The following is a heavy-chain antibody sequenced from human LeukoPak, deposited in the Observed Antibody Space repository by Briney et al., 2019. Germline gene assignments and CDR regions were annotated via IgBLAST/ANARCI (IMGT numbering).Heavy chain of an antibody. Sequence: SETLSLTCAVYGGSFSGHYWTWIRQPPGKGLEWIGESTHSGSTNYNPSLKSRVTISVDTSKNQFSLKLTSVSAADTAVYHCARGRTGAAALDFWGPGTLVTVSS. D-gene: IGHD2-2*01. J-gene: IGHJ4*02. V-gene: IGHV4-34*01. CDR2: STHSGST. CDR3: ARGRTGAAALDF. CDR1: GGSFSGHY.